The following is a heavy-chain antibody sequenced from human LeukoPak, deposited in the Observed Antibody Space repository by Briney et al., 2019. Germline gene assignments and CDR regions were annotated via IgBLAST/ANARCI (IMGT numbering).Heavy chain of an antibody. CDR2: INWKGGST. CDR1: GFTFDDYG. V-gene: IGHV3-20*04. J-gene: IGHJ4*02. D-gene: IGHD6-13*01. Sequence: GGSPRLSCAASGFTFDDYGMSWVRQAPGKGLEWVSGINWKGGSTGYADSVEGRFTISRDNAKNSLYLQMNSLRVEDTALYYCARDLKRIAAAQPPEFDYRGQGTLVTVSS. CDR3: ARDLKRIAAAQPPEFDY.